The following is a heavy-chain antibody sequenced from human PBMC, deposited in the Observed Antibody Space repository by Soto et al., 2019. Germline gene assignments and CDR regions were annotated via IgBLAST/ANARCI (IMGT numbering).Heavy chain of an antibody. CDR1: GGTFSSYA. V-gene: IGHV1-69*12. Sequence: QVQLVQSGAEVKKPGSSVKVSCKASGGTFSSYAISWVRQAPGQGLEWMGGIIPIFGTANYAQKFQGRVRITADESPSTDYMELSSLRSEDTAVYYCASGSLGYCSGGSCYSGDYWGQGTLVTVSS. CDR2: IIPIFGTA. D-gene: IGHD2-15*01. J-gene: IGHJ4*02. CDR3: ASGSLGYCSGGSCYSGDY.